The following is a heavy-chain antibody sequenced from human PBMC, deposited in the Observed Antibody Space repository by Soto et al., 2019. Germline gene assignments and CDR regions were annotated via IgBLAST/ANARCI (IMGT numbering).Heavy chain of an antibody. V-gene: IGHV3-33*01. CDR3: ARYYGVATSTYYYGMDV. D-gene: IGHD5-12*01. CDR2: IWYDGSNK. CDR1: GFTFSSYG. J-gene: IGHJ6*02. Sequence: QVQLVESGGGVVQPGRSLRLSCAASGFTFSSYGMHWVRQAPGKGLEWVAVIWYDGSNKYYADSVKGRFTISRDNSKNTLYLQMNSLRAEDTAVYYCARYYGVATSTYYYGMDVWGQGTTVTVSS.